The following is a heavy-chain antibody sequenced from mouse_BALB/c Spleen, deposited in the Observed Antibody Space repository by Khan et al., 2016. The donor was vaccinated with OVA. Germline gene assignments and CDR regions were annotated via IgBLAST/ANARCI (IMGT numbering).Heavy chain of an antibody. D-gene: IGHD1-1*01. V-gene: IGHV1S136*01. CDR3: ARSTTDYYTMDY. CDR2: IYPYNDDT. CDR1: GYTFTDYV. Sequence: VRLQQSGPELVKPGASVKMSCKASGYTFTDYVIHWVKQKPGQGLERIGYIYPYNDDTESTEKFKGKATLTLDKSSSTAYMDLSSLTSADSTVYYCARSTTDYYTMDYWGQGTSVTVSS. J-gene: IGHJ4*01.